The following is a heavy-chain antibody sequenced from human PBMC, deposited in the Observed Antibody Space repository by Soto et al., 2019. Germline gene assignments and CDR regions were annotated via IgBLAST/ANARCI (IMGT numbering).Heavy chain of an antibody. J-gene: IGHJ4*02. D-gene: IGHD1-26*01. CDR2: IGPYNGNT. CDR1: GYTFTSYG. V-gene: IGHV1-18*01. CDR3: ASDWKEKVGSTFYD. Sequence: QVQLVQSGAEVKKPGASVQVSCKASGYTFTSYGISGVRQAPGQGLEWMGWIGPYNGNTHYAQKVQGRVTMTTDTSTSTAYMELRSLSSDDTAVYYCASDWKEKVGSTFYDWGQGTLVAFYS.